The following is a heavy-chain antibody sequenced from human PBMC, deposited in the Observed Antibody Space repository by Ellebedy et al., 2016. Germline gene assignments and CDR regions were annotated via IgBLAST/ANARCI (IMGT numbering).Heavy chain of an antibody. V-gene: IGHV3-30*01. CDR3: ARGVGGSRGRIDP. CDR1: GFTFSSYA. CDR2: ISYSGHNQ. J-gene: IGHJ5*02. Sequence: GESLKISXAASGFTFSSYAMHWVRQAPGKGLEWVALISYSGHNQYYADSVKGRFTISRDNSKNTLYLNMDSLTPEDTAVYFCARGVGGSRGRIDPWGQGTLVAVSS. D-gene: IGHD5-12*01.